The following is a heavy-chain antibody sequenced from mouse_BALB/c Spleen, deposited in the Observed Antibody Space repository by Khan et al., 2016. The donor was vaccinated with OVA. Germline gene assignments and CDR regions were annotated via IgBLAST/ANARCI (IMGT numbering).Heavy chain of an antibody. D-gene: IGHD1-1*01. J-gene: IGHJ3*01. V-gene: IGHV5-9-3*01. CDR3: ARHNYGPFAY. CDR1: GFTFSTYA. Sequence: EVELVESGGDLVKPGGSLKLSCSASGFTFSTYAMSWVRQTPEKRLEWVATISSGGDNIFYPASVKGRFTISRATANNTLYLQMSSLRSEDTARYYCARHNYGPFAYWGQGTLVTVSA. CDR2: ISSGGDNI.